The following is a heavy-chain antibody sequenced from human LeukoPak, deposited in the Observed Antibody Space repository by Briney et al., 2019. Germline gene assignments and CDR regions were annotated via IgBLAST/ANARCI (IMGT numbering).Heavy chain of an antibody. V-gene: IGHV1-69*13. CDR1: GGTFSSYA. CDR2: IIPIFGTA. J-gene: IGHJ3*02. Sequence: ASVKVSCKASGGTFSSYAISWVRQAPGQGLEWMGGIIPIFGTANYAQKFQGRVTITADESTSTAYMELSSLRSEDTAVYYCARGLFPGATAMVHDAFDIWGQGTMVTVSS. CDR3: ARGLFPGATAMVHDAFDI. D-gene: IGHD5-18*01.